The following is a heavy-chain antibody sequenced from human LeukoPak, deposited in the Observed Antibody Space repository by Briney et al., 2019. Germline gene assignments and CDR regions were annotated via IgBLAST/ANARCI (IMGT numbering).Heavy chain of an antibody. D-gene: IGHD2-15*01. CDR1: RFTFSSCW. Sequence: AGGSLRLSCAASRFTFSSCWMSWVRQAPGKGLEWVANMKQDGSEKYYVDFVKGRFTISRDNAKNSLYLQMNRLRAEDTAVYYCARDAPPYCSGGSCYSHYWGQGALVTVSS. CDR3: ARDAPPYCSGGSCYSHY. V-gene: IGHV3-7*01. J-gene: IGHJ4*02. CDR2: MKQDGSEK.